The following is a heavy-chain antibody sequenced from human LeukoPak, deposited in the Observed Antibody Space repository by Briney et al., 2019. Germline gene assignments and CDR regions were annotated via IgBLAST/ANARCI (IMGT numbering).Heavy chain of an antibody. V-gene: IGHV3-30*19. Sequence: GRSLRPSCAPSGFTFSTYGVHWARQAPGKGPEWVTFIQYDGSNKKYAHSVKDRFTISRDNSKNTLYLQMNSLKPDDTAVYYCARGVRIAVAGYIDCWGQGTLVTVSS. J-gene: IGHJ4*02. D-gene: IGHD6-19*01. CDR2: IQYDGSNK. CDR3: ARGVRIAVAGYIDC. CDR1: GFTFSTYG.